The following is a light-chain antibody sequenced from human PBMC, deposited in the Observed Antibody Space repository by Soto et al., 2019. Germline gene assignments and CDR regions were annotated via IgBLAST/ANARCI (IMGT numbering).Light chain of an antibody. CDR2: GAS. CDR1: QSVGSN. CDR3: QQYNNWPRT. J-gene: IGKJ1*01. Sequence: EIVMTQSPATLSVSPGERATLACSASQSVGSNLAWYQQKPGQAPRLLIYGASTRANGIPARFSDSGSGTEFTLTISILPSADLAVYYRQQYNNWPRTFGQGTKVEIK. V-gene: IGKV3-15*01.